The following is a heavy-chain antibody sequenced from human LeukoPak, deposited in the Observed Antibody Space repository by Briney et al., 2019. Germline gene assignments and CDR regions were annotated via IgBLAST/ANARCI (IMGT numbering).Heavy chain of an antibody. CDR2: IYYSGST. J-gene: IGHJ5*02. CDR3: ARNMTLRDDSSGYTHQWFDP. Sequence: SETLSLTCTVSGDSLSSGSYYWGWIRPPPGKGLEWIGSIYYSGSTSYNPSLKSRVTISVDTSKNQFSLKLSSVTAADTAVYYCARNMTLRDDSSGYTHQWFDPWGQGTLVTVSS. V-gene: IGHV4-39*01. CDR1: GDSLSSGSYY. D-gene: IGHD3-22*01.